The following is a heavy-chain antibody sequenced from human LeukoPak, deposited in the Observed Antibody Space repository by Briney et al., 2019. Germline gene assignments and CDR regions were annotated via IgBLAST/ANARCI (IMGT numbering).Heavy chain of an antibody. CDR2: ISGSSSNI. V-gene: IGHV3-21*01. Sequence: PGGSLRLSCAASGFTFSSYNMNWVRQAPGKGLEWVSSISGSSSNIYYADSVKGRFTTSRDNAKTTLYLQMNSLRGEDTAVYYCARNSEGYWGQGTLVTVSS. J-gene: IGHJ4*02. D-gene: IGHD2-21*01. CDR3: ARNSEGY. CDR1: GFTFSSYN.